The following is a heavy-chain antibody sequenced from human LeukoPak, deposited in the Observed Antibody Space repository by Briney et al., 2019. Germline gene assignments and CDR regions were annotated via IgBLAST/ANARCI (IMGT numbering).Heavy chain of an antibody. Sequence: GGSLRLSCAASGFTFSSYAMHWVRQAPGKGLEWVAVISYDGSNKYYADSVKGRFTISRDNSKNTLYLQMSSLRAEDTAVYYCAKKGGLERQMVDYWGQGTLVTVSS. CDR3: AKKGGLERQMVDY. CDR1: GFTFSSYA. J-gene: IGHJ4*02. V-gene: IGHV3-30-3*02. D-gene: IGHD1-1*01. CDR2: ISYDGSNK.